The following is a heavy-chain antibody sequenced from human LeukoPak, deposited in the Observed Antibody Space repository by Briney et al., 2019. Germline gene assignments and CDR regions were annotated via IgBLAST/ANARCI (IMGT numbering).Heavy chain of an antibody. CDR1: GGSISSYY. V-gene: IGHV4-59*01. J-gene: IGHJ6*02. D-gene: IGHD1-1*01. CDR3: ARVGGTNYYYYGMDV. Sequence: PSQTLSLTCTVSGGSISSYYWSWIRQPPGKGLEWIGYIYYSGSTNYNPSLKSRVTISVDTSKNQFSLKLSSVTAADTAVYYCARVGGTNYYYYGMDVWGQGTTVTVSS. CDR2: IYYSGST.